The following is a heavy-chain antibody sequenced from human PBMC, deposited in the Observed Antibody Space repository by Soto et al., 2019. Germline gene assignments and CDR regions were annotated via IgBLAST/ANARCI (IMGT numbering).Heavy chain of an antibody. CDR2: IIPILGIA. CDR3: ARDVGCSGGSCYLSY. Sequence: SVKVSCKASGGTFSSYTISWVRQAPGQGLEWMGRIIPILGIANYAQKFQGGVTITADKSTSTAYMELSSLRSEDTAVYYCARDVGCSGGSCYLSYWGQGTLVTVSS. CDR1: GGTFSSYT. V-gene: IGHV1-69*04. D-gene: IGHD2-15*01. J-gene: IGHJ4*02.